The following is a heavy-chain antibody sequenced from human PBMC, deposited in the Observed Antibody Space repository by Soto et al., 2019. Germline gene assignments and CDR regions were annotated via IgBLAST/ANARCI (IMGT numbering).Heavy chain of an antibody. CDR3: ARGKGKVVVVPAAIIAYYYYYYGMDV. V-gene: IGHV4-31*03. CDR2: IYYSGST. CDR1: GGSISSGGYY. Sequence: QVQLQESGPGLVKPSQTLSLTCTVSGGSISSGGYYWSWIRQHPGKGLEWIGYIYYSGSTYYNPSLKSRVTLPVDTAKNQFSLKLSSVTAADTAVYYCARGKGKVVVVPAAIIAYYYYYYGMDVWGQGTTVTVSS. J-gene: IGHJ6*02. D-gene: IGHD2-2*01.